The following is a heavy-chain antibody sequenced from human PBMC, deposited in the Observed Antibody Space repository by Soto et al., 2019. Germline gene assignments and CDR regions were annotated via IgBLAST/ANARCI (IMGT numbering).Heavy chain of an antibody. CDR1: GFTFSSYA. CDR3: AKQVVVVVAATLHY. CDR2: ISGSGGST. Sequence: GGSLRLSCAASGFTFSSYAMSLVRQAPGKGLEWVSSISGSGGSTYYADSVKGRFTISRDNSKNTLYLQINSLRAEDTAVYYWAKQVVVVVAATLHYGVQGTLVTVS. D-gene: IGHD2-15*01. V-gene: IGHV3-23*01. J-gene: IGHJ4*02.